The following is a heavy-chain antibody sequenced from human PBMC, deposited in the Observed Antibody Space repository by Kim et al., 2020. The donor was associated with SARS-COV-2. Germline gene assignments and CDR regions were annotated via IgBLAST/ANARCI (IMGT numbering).Heavy chain of an antibody. CDR3: ARDDGGGYYYDSSGYRGGLDY. CDR1: GFTFSSYG. Sequence: GGSLRLSCAASGFTFSSYGMHWVRQAPGKGLEWVAVIWYDGSNKYYADSVKGRFTISRDNSKNTLYLQMNSLRAEDTAVYYCARDDGGGYYYDSSGYRGGLDYGGQGTLVTVSS. J-gene: IGHJ4*02. V-gene: IGHV3-33*01. D-gene: IGHD3-22*01. CDR2: IWYDGSNK.